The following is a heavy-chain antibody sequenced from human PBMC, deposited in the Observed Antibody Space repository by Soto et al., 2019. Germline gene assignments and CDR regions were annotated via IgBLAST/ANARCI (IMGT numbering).Heavy chain of an antibody. D-gene: IGHD6-13*01. CDR2: IYYSGSA. Sequence: LSLTCTVSGGSISSSSYYWGWIRQPPGKGLEWIGSIYYSGSAYYNPSLKTRLAMSVDTSNNHFSLKLSSVTVADTAVYYCARINIAGTFYYDNWGQGTPVTVSS. J-gene: IGHJ4*02. CDR3: ARINIAGTFYYDN. V-gene: IGHV4-39*07. CDR1: GGSISSSSYY.